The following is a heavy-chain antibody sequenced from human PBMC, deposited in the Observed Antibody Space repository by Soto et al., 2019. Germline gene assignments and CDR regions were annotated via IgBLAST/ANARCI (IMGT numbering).Heavy chain of an antibody. V-gene: IGHV3-23*01. CDR2: ISGSGGST. CDR1: GFTFSSYA. D-gene: IGHD6-19*01. J-gene: IGHJ5*02. CDR3: AKDQPTVGSGWYTVFWFDP. Sequence: EVQLLESGGGLVQPGGSLRLSCAASGFTFSSYAMSWVRQAPGKGLEWVSAISGSGGSTYYADSVKGRFTISRDNSKNTLYLQMNSLRAEDTAVYYCAKDQPTVGSGWYTVFWFDPWGQGTLVTVSS.